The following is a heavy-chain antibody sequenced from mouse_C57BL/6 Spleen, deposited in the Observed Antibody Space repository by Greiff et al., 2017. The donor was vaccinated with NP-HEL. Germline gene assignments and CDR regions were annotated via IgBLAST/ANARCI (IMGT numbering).Heavy chain of an antibody. CDR2: IDPSDSYT. V-gene: IGHV1-69*01. Sequence: VQLQQPGAELVMPGASVKLSCKASGYTFTSYWMHWVKQRPGQGLEWIGEIDPSDSYTNYNQKFKGKSTLTVDKSSSTAYMQLSRLTSEDSAVYYCASAAYSFDYGGQGTTRTVSS. CDR1: GYTFTSYW. J-gene: IGHJ2*01. CDR3: ASAAYSFDY.